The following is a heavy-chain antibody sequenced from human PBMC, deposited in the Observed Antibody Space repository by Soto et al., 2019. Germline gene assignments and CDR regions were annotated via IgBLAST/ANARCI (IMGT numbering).Heavy chain of an antibody. D-gene: IGHD5-18*01. CDR1: GGTFSSYT. V-gene: IGHV1-69*02. CDR2: IIPILGIA. Sequence: QVQLVQSGAEVKKPGSSVKVSCKASGGTFSSYTISWVRQAPGQGLEWMGRIIPILGIANYQQKFQGRVTITADKATSTAYMELSSLRSDDTAVDYCARGPSYHLLGGMDGWGQGTTVTVSS. J-gene: IGHJ6*02. CDR3: ARGPSYHLLGGMDG.